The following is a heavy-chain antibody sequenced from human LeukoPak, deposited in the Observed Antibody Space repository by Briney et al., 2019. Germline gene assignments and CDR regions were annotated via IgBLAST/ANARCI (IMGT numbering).Heavy chain of an antibody. Sequence: GSLRLSCAASGFTFSTYPMIWIRQAPGKGLEAVASLSDSGSRTYYADSVKGRFSVSRDNSKNTLFLQMNSLRADDTAVYYCAKVLSVTDYYWYRMDVWGQGASVTVSS. CDR1: GFTFSTYP. CDR2: LSDSGSRT. V-gene: IGHV3-23*01. J-gene: IGHJ6*02. D-gene: IGHD4-17*01. CDR3: AKVLSVTDYYWYRMDV.